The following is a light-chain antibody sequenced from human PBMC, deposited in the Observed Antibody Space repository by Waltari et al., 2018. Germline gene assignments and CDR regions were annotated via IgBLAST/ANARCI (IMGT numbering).Light chain of an antibody. Sequence: SYVLSQPPSVSVAPGQTASITCGGNNIGTKSVHWDQQMPGQAPVLGVFDDSDRPSDIPDRFSGSNSWNTATLTISRVEAGDEADYYCQVWDSSGDPWVFGGGTTLTVL. J-gene: IGLJ3*02. CDR3: QVWDSSGDPWV. CDR2: DDS. V-gene: IGLV3-21*02. CDR1: NIGTKS.